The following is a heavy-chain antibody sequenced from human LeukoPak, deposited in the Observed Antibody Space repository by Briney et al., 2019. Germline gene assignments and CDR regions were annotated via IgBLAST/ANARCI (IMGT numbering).Heavy chain of an antibody. CDR3: AKGYGSGNYYIDY. CDR1: GFTFSSYA. CDR2: ISGSGDST. V-gene: IGHV3-23*01. Sequence: PGGSLRLSCEASGFTFSSYAMSWVRQAPGKGLEWVSVISGSGDSTYYADSVKGRFTISRDNSKNTLYLQMNSLRAEDTAVYYCAKGYGSGNYYIDYWGQGTLVTVSS. D-gene: IGHD3-10*01. J-gene: IGHJ4*02.